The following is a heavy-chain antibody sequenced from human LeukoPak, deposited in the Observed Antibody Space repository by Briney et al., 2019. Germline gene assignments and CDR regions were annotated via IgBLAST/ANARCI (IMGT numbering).Heavy chain of an antibody. D-gene: IGHD1-26*01. CDR1: GFTSRSYW. Sequence: GGSLRLSXAASGFTSRSYWMSWVRQAPGKGLEWVANIKQDGSEKYYVDSVKGRFTISRDNAKNSLYLQMNSLRAEDTAVYYCAIFLYSGSYYNYWGQGTLVTVSS. J-gene: IGHJ4*02. CDR2: IKQDGSEK. CDR3: AIFLYSGSYYNY. V-gene: IGHV3-7*01.